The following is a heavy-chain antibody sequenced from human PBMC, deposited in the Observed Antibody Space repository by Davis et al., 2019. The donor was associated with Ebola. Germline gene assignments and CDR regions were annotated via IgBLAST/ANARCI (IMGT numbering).Heavy chain of an antibody. D-gene: IGHD3-10*02. CDR3: ARDWVVRGVIMGYYGMDV. V-gene: IGHV1-69*04. CDR1: GGTFSNYD. Sequence: SVKVSCKASGGTFSNYDISWVRQAPGQGLEWMGRIIPILGIANYAQKFQGRVTITADKSTSTAYMELSSLRSEDTAVYYCARDWVVRGVIMGYYGMDVWGQGTTVTVSS. J-gene: IGHJ6*02. CDR2: IIPILGIA.